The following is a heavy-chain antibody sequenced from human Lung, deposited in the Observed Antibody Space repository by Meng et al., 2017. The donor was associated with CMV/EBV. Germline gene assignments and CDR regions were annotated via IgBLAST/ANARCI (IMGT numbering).Heavy chain of an antibody. J-gene: IGHJ6*02. CDR2: MNPNRGNT. CDR3: ARGQVQCSTINCHDYRFSGMDV. V-gene: IGHV1-8*01. CDR1: GYTFSNYD. D-gene: IGHD2/OR15-2a*01. Sequence: ASVXVSXKASGYTFSNYDIIWVRQASGQGLEWVGWMNPNRGNTAYAQKFQGRVTMTRDTSTSIAYMELSSLRSGDTAVYYCARGQVQCSTINCHDYRFSGMDVWXQGTXVTVSS.